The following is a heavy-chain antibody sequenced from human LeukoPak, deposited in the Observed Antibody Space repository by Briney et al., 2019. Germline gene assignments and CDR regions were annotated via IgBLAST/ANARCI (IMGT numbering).Heavy chain of an antibody. CDR1: EFSASDYW. CDR3: VREWAGGLAAAGTRIEGSY. Sequence: GGSLRLSCVVSEFSASDYWMSWVRQAPGKGLEWVANIKQDGSQENYVDSVKGRFTICRDNAKNSVYLQMNVLLVEDTAVYYCVREWAGGLAAAGTRIEGSYWGQGTQVIVSS. D-gene: IGHD6-13*01. CDR2: IKQDGSQE. V-gene: IGHV3-7*01. J-gene: IGHJ4*02.